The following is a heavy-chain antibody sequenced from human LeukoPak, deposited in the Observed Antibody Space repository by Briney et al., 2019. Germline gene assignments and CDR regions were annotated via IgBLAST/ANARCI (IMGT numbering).Heavy chain of an antibody. CDR3: ARTIAAAGPMYYYYYYMDV. J-gene: IGHJ6*03. CDR2: ISYDGSNK. Sequence: GGSLRLSCAASGFTFSSYGIHWVRQAPGKGLEWVAVISYDGSNKYYADSVKGRFTISRDNSKNTLYLQMNSLRAEDTAVYYCARTIAAAGPMYYYYYYMDVWGKGTTVTVSS. CDR1: GFTFSSYG. D-gene: IGHD6-13*01. V-gene: IGHV3-30*03.